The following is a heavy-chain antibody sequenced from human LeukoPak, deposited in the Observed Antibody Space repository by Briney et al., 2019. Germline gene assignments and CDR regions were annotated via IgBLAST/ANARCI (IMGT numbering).Heavy chain of an antibody. CDR3: ARREQQSTFDY. J-gene: IGHJ4*02. CDR1: GGSISSSSYY. CDR2: IYYSGST. Sequence: PSETLSLTCTVSGGSISSSSYYWGWIRHPPGKGLEWIGSIYYSGSTYYNPSLKSRVTISVDTSKNQFSLKLSSVTAADTAVYYCARREQQSTFDYWGQGTLVTVSS. V-gene: IGHV4-39*01. D-gene: IGHD6-13*01.